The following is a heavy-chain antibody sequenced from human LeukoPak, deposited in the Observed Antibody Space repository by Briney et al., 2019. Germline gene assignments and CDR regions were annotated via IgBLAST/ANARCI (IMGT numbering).Heavy chain of an antibody. J-gene: IGHJ4*02. Sequence: SETLSLTCAVYGGSFSGYYWSWIRQPPGKGLEWIGEINHSGSTNYNPSLKSRVTISVDTSKNQFSLKLSSVTAADTAVYYCARKWELLRYFDYWGQGTLVTVSS. D-gene: IGHD1-26*01. CDR1: GGSFSGYY. V-gene: IGHV4-34*01. CDR2: INHSGST. CDR3: ARKWELLRYFDY.